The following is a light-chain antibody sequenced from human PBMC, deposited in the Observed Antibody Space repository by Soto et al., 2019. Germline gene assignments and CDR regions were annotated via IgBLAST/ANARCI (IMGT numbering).Light chain of an antibody. CDR2: DAS. Sequence: EIVLTQSPDTLSLSPGERATLSCRASQSVTTYLAWYQQKPGQAPRLLIYDASNRATGIPARFSGSGSGSDFTLTISSLEPEDFAIYYCQQREDWPRAFGGGTKVDIK. CDR3: QQREDWPRA. CDR1: QSVTTY. J-gene: IGKJ4*01. V-gene: IGKV3-11*01.